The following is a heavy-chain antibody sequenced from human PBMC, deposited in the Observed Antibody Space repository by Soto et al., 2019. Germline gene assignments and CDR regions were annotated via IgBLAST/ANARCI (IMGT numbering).Heavy chain of an antibody. CDR2: ISNTGGSI. CDR1: GFIFSSYA. CDR3: VKTTAQYYYDS. Sequence: GGSLRLSCSASGFIFSSYAMHWVRQAPGKGLEYVSAISNTGGSIFYTDSVKGRFTISRDNSKNTLYLQMSSLRVEDTAVYYCVKTTAQYYYDSWGQGTPVTVSS. J-gene: IGHJ4*02. V-gene: IGHV3-64D*08.